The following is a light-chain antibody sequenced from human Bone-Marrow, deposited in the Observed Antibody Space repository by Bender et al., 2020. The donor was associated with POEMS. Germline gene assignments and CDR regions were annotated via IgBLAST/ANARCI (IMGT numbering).Light chain of an antibody. J-gene: IGLJ2*01. CDR3: CSYSGGVE. Sequence: QSALTQPPSASGSPGQSVTISCTGTSRDVGDYNYVSWYQQHPGKAPKLLIYEVTKRPSGISNRFSGSESGNTASLTIFGLQAEDEADYYCCSYSGGVEFGGGTKLTVL. V-gene: IGLV2-8*01. CDR1: SRDVGDYNY. CDR2: EVT.